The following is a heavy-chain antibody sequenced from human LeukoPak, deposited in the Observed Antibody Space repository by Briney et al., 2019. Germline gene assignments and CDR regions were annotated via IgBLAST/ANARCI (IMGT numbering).Heavy chain of an antibody. V-gene: IGHV3-21*01. CDR2: ISGSSTYI. CDR3: ARDSDWNDGLDY. D-gene: IGHD1-1*01. J-gene: IGHJ4*02. CDR1: GFTFSSYS. Sequence: PGGSLRLSCAASGFTFSSYSMNWVRQAPGKGLEWVSSISGSSTYIYYADSVKGRFTISRDNARKSLYLQMNSLRAEDTAVYYCARDSDWNDGLDYWGQGTLVTVSS.